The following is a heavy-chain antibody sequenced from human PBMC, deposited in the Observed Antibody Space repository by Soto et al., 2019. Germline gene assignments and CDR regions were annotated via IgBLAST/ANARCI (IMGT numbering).Heavy chain of an antibody. CDR2: ISDDGGST. J-gene: IGHJ4*02. Sequence: EVQLVESGGGLVQPGGSLRLSCAASGCTFSNYWMHWVRQAPGKGLVWVSRISDDGGSTTYADSVKGRFTISRDNAKNMLYLQMNSLRAEDTAVYYCVRAGANDFWGQGTLVTVSS. CDR3: VRAGANDF. D-gene: IGHD7-27*01. V-gene: IGHV3-74*01. CDR1: GCTFSNYW.